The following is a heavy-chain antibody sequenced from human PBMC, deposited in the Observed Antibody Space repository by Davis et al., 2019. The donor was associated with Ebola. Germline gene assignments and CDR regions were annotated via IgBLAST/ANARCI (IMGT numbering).Heavy chain of an antibody. V-gene: IGHV3-48*03. CDR3: ASGDYGSVNYYGMDV. CDR2: ISTTSSAI. Sequence: PGGSLRLSCAASGFSFNTYEMNWVRQAPGKGLEWVAYISTTSSAIYYADSVKGRFTISRDNADNSLFLQMNSLGVEDTAVYYCASGDYGSVNYYGMDVWGQGTTVTVSS. CDR1: GFSFNTYE. J-gene: IGHJ6*02. D-gene: IGHD4-17*01.